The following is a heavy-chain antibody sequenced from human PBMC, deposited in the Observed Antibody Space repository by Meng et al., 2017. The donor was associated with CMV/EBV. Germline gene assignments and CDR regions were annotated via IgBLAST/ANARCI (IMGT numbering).Heavy chain of an antibody. CDR2: IIPILGIA. CDR1: GGTFSSYA. CDR3: ASAVGWLGYYYYGMDV. V-gene: IGHV1-69*10. J-gene: IGHJ6*02. Sequence: SVKVSCKASGGTFSSYAISWVRQAPGQGLEWMGGIIPILGIANYAQRFQGRVTITADKSTSTAYMELSSLRSEDTAVYYCASAVGWLGYYYYGMDVWGQGTTVTVSS. D-gene: IGHD6-19*01.